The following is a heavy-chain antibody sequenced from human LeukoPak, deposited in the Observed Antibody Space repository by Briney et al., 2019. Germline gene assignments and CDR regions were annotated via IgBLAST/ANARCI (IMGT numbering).Heavy chain of an antibody. J-gene: IGHJ6*03. CDR3: ARRRGFWSGYGQGYYMDV. D-gene: IGHD3-3*01. V-gene: IGHV4-59*12. CDR2: IYSSGST. CDR1: GDSISSYY. Sequence: SETLSLTCTVPGDSISSYYWSWVRQPPGKGLEWIGHIYSSGSTNYNPSLKSRVTISVDTSKNQFSLKLSSVTAADTAVYYCARRRGFWSGYGQGYYMDVWGKGTTVTVSS.